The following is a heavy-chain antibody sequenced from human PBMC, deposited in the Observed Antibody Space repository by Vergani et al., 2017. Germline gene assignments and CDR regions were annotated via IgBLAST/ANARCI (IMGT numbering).Heavy chain of an antibody. Sequence: QAQLQESGPGLVKPSETLSLTCHVFGVSVTDYNCHWIRQAPGKGLEWIGSLSTTGGATHASHNPSLKSRVSISVDTSKSQFSLRRTSVTAADSAIYYCAGDTHSWQRADRWGQGLLVSVSS. V-gene: IGHV4-59*02. CDR2: LSTTGGA. CDR1: GVSVTDYN. J-gene: IGHJ5*02. D-gene: IGHD6-13*01. CDR3: AGDTHSWQRADR.